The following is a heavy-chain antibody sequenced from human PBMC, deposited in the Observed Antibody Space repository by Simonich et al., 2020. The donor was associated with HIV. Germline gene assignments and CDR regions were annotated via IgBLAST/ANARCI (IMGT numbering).Heavy chain of an antibody. D-gene: IGHD2-15*01. CDR3: ARGVTPYDAFDI. CDR1: GYTFTKYD. J-gene: IGHJ3*02. CDR2: ISAYNVNT. Sequence: QVQLVQSGAEVKKPGASVKVSCKASGYTFTKYDINWVRQVTGQGLEWMGWISAYNVNTNYAQKLQGRVTMTTDTSTSTAYMELRSLRSDDTAVYYCARGVTPYDAFDIWGQGTMVTVSS. V-gene: IGHV1-18*01.